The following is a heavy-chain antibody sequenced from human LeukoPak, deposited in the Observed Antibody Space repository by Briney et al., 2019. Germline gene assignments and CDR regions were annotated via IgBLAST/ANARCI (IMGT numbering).Heavy chain of an antibody. Sequence: SETLSLTCTVSGGSISSYYWSWIRQPAGKGLEWIGRIYTSGSTNYNPSLKSRVTISVDTSKNQFSLKLSSVTAADTAVYYCARRAYDSSGYYLFDYWGQGTLVTVSS. J-gene: IGHJ4*02. CDR3: ARRAYDSSGYYLFDY. CDR1: GGSISSYY. D-gene: IGHD3-22*01. V-gene: IGHV4-4*07. CDR2: IYTSGST.